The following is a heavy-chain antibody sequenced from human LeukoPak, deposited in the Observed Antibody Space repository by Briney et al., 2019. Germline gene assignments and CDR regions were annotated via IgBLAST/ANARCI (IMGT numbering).Heavy chain of an antibody. CDR1: GFTFSNFW. V-gene: IGHV3-74*01. D-gene: IGHD6-19*01. CDR2: LNNDGSST. J-gene: IGHJ4*02. Sequence: PGGSLRLSCAASGFTFSNFWMHWVRQVPGKGLEWVSRLNNDGSSTSYADSVRGRFTISRDNAKNMVYLQMNSLGVEDTAVYYCARPVAGTFGPMDYWGQGILVTVSS. CDR3: ARPVAGTFGPMDY.